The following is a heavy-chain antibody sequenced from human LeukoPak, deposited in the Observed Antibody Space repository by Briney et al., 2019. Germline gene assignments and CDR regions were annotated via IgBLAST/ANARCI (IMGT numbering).Heavy chain of an antibody. CDR3: ARGPRFGELLWHWFDP. V-gene: IGHV4-38-2*02. CDR2: MYHSGST. CDR1: GGSISSHY. D-gene: IGHD3-10*01. J-gene: IGHJ5*02. Sequence: SETLSLTCTVSGGSISSHYWGWIRQPPGKGLEWIGSMYHSGSTYYNPPLKSRVTISEDTSKNQLSLKLRSVTAADTAVYYCARGPRFGELLWHWFDPWGQGTLVTVSS.